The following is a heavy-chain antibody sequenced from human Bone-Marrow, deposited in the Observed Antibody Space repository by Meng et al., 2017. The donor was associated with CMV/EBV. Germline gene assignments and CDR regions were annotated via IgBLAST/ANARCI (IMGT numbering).Heavy chain of an antibody. D-gene: IGHD4-17*01. J-gene: IGHJ6*02. V-gene: IGHV1-46*01. Sequence: ASVKVSCKASGYTFTSYYMHWVRQAPGQGLEWMGIINPIGGSTSYAQKFQGRVTMTRDTSTSTVYMEVSSLRSEDTAVYYCARGNAPYGDYLLCGMDVWGQGTTVTVSS. CDR1: GYTFTSYY. CDR2: INPIGGST. CDR3: ARGNAPYGDYLLCGMDV.